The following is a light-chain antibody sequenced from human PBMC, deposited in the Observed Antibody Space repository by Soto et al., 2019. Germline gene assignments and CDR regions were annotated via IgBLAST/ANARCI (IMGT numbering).Light chain of an antibody. V-gene: IGLV2-18*02. CDR2: EVI. CDR3: YSYTSSSTYV. CDR1: SSAVGGYNR. J-gene: IGLJ1*01. Sequence: QSVLTQPPSVSGPPGQSVTISFTGTSSAVGGYNRVSWYQQPPGTAPNLVIYEVIHRPSGVPARFSGSKSGNTASLTISGLQAEDEADYYCYSYTSSSTYVFGTGTKVTVL.